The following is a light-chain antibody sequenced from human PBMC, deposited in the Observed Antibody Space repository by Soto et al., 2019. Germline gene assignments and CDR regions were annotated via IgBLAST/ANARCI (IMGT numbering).Light chain of an antibody. CDR2: GTS. CDR3: HQYNNWPPST. CDR1: QSVSSSY. Sequence: EIFLTQSPDTLSLSPGERATLTCRASQSVSSSYLAWYQQKPGQAPRLLIYGTSTRAGGVPARFSGGGSGTEFTLTISSLQSEDFGVYYCHQYNNWPPSTFGRGTRLEIK. J-gene: IGKJ5*01. V-gene: IGKV3-15*01.